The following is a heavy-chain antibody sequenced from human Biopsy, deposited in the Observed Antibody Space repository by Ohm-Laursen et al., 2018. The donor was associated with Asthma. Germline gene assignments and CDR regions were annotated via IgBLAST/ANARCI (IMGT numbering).Heavy chain of an antibody. CDR1: GYTFNSAG. J-gene: IGHJ6*02. CDR3: ARAVDYSHYYGIDV. Sequence: AASVKVSCKTSGYTFNSAGITWVRQAPGQRPPSMARISVYNGNTKVAQKLQDRVTMITDTSTSTAYMELRSLRSDDTAVYFCARAVDYSHYYGIDVWGQGTTVTVS. D-gene: IGHD3-10*01. V-gene: IGHV1-18*01. CDR2: ISVYNGNT.